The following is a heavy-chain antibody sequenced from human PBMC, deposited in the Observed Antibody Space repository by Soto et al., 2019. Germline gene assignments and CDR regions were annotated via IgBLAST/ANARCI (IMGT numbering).Heavy chain of an antibody. V-gene: IGHV1-18*01. J-gene: IGHJ5*02. D-gene: IGHD6-13*01. Sequence: QVQLVQSGAEVKKPGASVKFSCKASGYMFHSYGMSWVRQAPGQGLEWMGWISTYNGNTKYAQKFQDRVIMTTDTSTSTVYMELRSLRFDDTAVYYCARDPRTEKQLVVTWFDPWGQGTLVTVSS. CDR3: ARDPRTEKQLVVTWFDP. CDR2: ISTYNGNT. CDR1: GYMFHSYG.